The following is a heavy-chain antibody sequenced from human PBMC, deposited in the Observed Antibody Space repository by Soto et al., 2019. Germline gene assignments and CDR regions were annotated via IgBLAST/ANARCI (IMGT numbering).Heavy chain of an antibody. CDR3: ATDWIGSGWFNF. D-gene: IGHD6-25*01. J-gene: IGHJ4*02. Sequence: ASVKVSCKTSGLAFTHYAIHWVRQAPGQGLEWMGRISADTGDTKYSQNFQGRVTITCDTSASTGYMEVSSLRSEDTAVYYCATDWIGSGWFNFWGQ. CDR2: ISADTGDT. CDR1: GLAFTHYA. V-gene: IGHV1-3*01.